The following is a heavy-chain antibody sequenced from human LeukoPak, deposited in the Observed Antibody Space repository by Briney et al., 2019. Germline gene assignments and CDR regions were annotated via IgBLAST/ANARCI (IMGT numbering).Heavy chain of an antibody. V-gene: IGHV1-69*01. D-gene: IGHD3-22*01. Sequence: SVRVSCKASGGTFSSYAISWVRQAPGQGLEWMGGIIPIFGTANYAQKFQGRVTITADESTSTAYMELSSLRSEDTAVYYCARVASYYDSSGYYSGFDHWGQGTLVTVSS. CDR3: ARVASYYDSSGYYSGFDH. CDR1: GGTFSSYA. J-gene: IGHJ4*02. CDR2: IIPIFGTA.